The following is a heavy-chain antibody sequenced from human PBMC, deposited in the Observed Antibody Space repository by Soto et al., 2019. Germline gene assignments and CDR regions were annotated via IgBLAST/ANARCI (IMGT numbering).Heavy chain of an antibody. CDR1: GFTFSSYA. D-gene: IGHD6-13*01. CDR3: AKDIERAAAGSFDY. Sequence: EVQLLESGGGLVQPGGSLRLSCAASGFTFSSYALSWVGQPPGRGLEWVSAISGSGGRTYYADSVKGRFTISRDNSKNTLYLQMNSLRAEDTAVYYCAKDIERAAAGSFDYWGQGTLVTVSS. J-gene: IGHJ4*02. V-gene: IGHV3-23*01. CDR2: ISGSGGRT.